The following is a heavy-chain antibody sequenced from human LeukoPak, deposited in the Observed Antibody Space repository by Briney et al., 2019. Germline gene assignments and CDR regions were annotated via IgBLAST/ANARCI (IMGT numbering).Heavy chain of an antibody. CDR2: IYHSGNT. Sequence: PSETLSLICNVSGFSISTGDSWGWIRQPPGKGLEWIGNIYHSGNTYYNPSLRSRVDMSLDTSKNQFSLKLSSVTAADTAVYYCARGYCSGGSCYSYYYYYYMDVWGEGTTVTVSS. CDR3: ARGYCSGGSCYSYYYYYYMDV. CDR1: GFSISTGDS. V-gene: IGHV4-38-2*02. J-gene: IGHJ6*03. D-gene: IGHD2-15*01.